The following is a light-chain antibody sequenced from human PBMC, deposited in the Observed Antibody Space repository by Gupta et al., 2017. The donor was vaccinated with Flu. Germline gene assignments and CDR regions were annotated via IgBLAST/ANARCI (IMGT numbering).Light chain of an antibody. CDR2: WAS. CDR3: QQYYSTPYS. Sequence: DIVMTQSPDSLAVSLGERATFNCKSSQTVLYSSNNKNYLAWYQQKPGQPPKLLISWASTRESGVPDRFSGSGSGTDFTLTISSLQAEDGAVYYCQQYYSTPYSFGQGTKLEIK. V-gene: IGKV4-1*01. CDR1: QTVLYSSNNKNY. J-gene: IGKJ2*03.